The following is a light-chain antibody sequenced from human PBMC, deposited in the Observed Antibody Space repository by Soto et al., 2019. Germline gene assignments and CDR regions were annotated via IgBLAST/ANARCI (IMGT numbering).Light chain of an antibody. Sequence: QSVLTQPPSASGTPGQRVTISCSGSNSNIGNNYVYWYHQLPGTAPKLLIYRNNQRPSGVPDRFSGSKSGTSASLAISGLRSEDEADYYCATWDDSLSAGLFGGGTKLTVL. J-gene: IGLJ3*02. CDR2: RNN. CDR1: NSNIGNNY. CDR3: ATWDDSLSAGL. V-gene: IGLV1-47*01.